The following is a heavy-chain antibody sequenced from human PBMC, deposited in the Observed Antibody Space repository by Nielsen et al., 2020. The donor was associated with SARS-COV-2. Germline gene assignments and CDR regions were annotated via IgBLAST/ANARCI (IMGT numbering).Heavy chain of an antibody. D-gene: IGHD2-2*01. Sequence: VSVKVSCKASGYTFTGYYMHWVRQAPGQGLEWMGWINPNSGGTNYAQKFQGRVTMTRDTSISTAYLELSRLRSDDTAVYYCARGSYCSSTSCPHYYYYGMDVWGQGTTVTVSS. CDR3: ARGSYCSSTSCPHYYYYGMDV. V-gene: IGHV1-2*02. J-gene: IGHJ6*02. CDR2: INPNSGGT. CDR1: GYTFTGYY.